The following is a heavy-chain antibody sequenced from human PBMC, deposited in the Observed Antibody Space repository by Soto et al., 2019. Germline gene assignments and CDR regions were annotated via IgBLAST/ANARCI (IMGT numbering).Heavy chain of an antibody. CDR2: VTHDGTER. V-gene: IGHV3-30*03. CDR3: AREKNSGYYRTVDY. J-gene: IGHJ4*02. CDR1: GFTLSGHG. D-gene: IGHD3-10*01. Sequence: QVQLVASGGGVVQPGRSLSLSCAASGFTLSGHGLHWVRQAPGKGLEWVAVVTHDGTERHYPDSVKGRFTITRDISKHTFYLQMNSLRVEDTAMYYCAREKNSGYYRTVDYGGQGTLVTVSS.